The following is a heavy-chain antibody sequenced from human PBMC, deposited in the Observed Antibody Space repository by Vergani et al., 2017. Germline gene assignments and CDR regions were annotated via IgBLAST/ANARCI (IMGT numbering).Heavy chain of an antibody. D-gene: IGHD1-7*01. CDR3: VKRKTKCGTTGILCPFYKYSYMDV. J-gene: IGHJ6*03. Sequence: QITLKESGPTLVKPTQTLTLTCTFSGFSLNTRGVSVAWIRQPPGKALDWLALIYWNDDQHYSPSLNNRVTITKDTSKNQVVLTMTNMDDVDTGTYYYVKRKTKCGTTGILCPFYKYSYMDVSGKG. CDR1: GFSLNTRGVS. CDR2: IYWNDDQ. V-gene: IGHV2-5*04.